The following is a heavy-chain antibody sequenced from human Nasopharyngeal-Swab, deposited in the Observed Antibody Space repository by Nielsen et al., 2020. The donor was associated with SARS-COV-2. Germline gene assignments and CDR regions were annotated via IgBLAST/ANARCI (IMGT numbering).Heavy chain of an antibody. CDR3: TTDSSGYGNY. Sequence: GESLKISCAASGFTFSNAWMSWVRQAPGKGLEWVGRSKRKSDGGTTDYAAPVKGIFTISRDDSKNTLYLQMNSLKTEDTAVYYCTTDSSGYGNYWGQGTLVTVSS. D-gene: IGHD5-12*01. CDR2: SKRKSDGGTT. V-gene: IGHV3-15*01. J-gene: IGHJ4*02. CDR1: GFTFSNAW.